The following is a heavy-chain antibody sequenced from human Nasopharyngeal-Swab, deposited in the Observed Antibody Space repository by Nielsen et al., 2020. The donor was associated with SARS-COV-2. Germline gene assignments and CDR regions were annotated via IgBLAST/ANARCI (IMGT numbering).Heavy chain of an antibody. CDR1: GFTFSSYA. J-gene: IGHJ4*02. Sequence: GESLKISCAASGFTFSSYAMHWVRQAPGKGLEWVAVISYDGSNKYYADSVKGRFTISRDNSKNTLYLQMNSLGAEDTAVYYCARGYSGSYYSPFDYWGQGTLVTVSS. V-gene: IGHV3-30-3*01. CDR2: ISYDGSNK. CDR3: ARGYSGSYYSPFDY. D-gene: IGHD1-26*01.